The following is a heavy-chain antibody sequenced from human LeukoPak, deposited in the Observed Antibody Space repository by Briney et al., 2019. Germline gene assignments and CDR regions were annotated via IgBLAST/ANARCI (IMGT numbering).Heavy chain of an antibody. CDR3: ARGRNYYDSSGYYFVWFDP. CDR2: INHRGSN. V-gene: IGHV4-34*01. D-gene: IGHD3-22*01. J-gene: IGHJ5*02. Sequence: WIGEINHRGSNNYNPPLKSRVTISVDTSKNQFSLKLSSVTAADTAVYYCARGRNYYDSSGYYFVWFDPWGQGTLVTVSS.